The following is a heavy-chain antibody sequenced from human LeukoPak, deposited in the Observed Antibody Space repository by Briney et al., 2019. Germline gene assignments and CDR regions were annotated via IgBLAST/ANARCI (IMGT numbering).Heavy chain of an antibody. CDR1: GFTFSSYA. Sequence: GGSLRLSCAASGFTFSSYAMSWVRQAPGKGLEWVSGISGSGGSTYYADSVKGRVTISRENSKNTLYLKMKSLRADDTAVYYCAKDQVTTVRGVMNYWGQGTLVTVSS. CDR3: AKDQVTTVRGVMNY. V-gene: IGHV3-23*01. D-gene: IGHD3-10*01. CDR2: ISGSGGST. J-gene: IGHJ4*02.